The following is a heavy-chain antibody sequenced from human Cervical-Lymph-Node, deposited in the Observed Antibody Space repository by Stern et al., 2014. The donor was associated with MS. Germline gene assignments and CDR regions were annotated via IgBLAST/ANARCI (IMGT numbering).Heavy chain of an antibody. CDR1: GGSISSGGYY. V-gene: IGHV4-31*03. Sequence: VQLEESGPGLVKPSQTLSLTCTVSGGSISSGGYYWSWIRQHPGKGLEWLGYIYYSGSTYYNPSLKSRVTISVDTSKNQFSLKLSSVTAADTAVYYCARVSYDFWSGYYTVDYWGQGTLVTVSS. J-gene: IGHJ4*02. CDR2: IYYSGST. D-gene: IGHD3-3*01. CDR3: ARVSYDFWSGYYTVDY.